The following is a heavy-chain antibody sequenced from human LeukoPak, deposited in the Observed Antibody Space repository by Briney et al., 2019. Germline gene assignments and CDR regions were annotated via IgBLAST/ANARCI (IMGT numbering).Heavy chain of an antibody. CDR3: ARESVGYWSTSICPNWFDP. V-gene: IGHV3-53*01. J-gene: IGHJ5*02. CDR1: GFTVSTNY. CDR2: LYSGGST. D-gene: IGHD2-2*01. Sequence: PGGSLSLSCAASGFTVSTNYRSWVRQAPEKGLEWVSALYSGGSTYYADSVKGRFTISRDNSKNTLYLQMNSLRPEDTAVYYCARESVGYWSTSICPNWFDPWGQGTLVTVSS.